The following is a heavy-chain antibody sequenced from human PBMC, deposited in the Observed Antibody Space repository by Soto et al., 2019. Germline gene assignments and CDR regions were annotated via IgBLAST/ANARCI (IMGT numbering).Heavy chain of an antibody. CDR3: ARGGYTVNTRYYYGMDV. CDR1: GGSNTSGDDY. V-gene: IGHV4-30-4*02. J-gene: IGHJ6*02. Sequence: PSEALSLNCTVSGGSNTSGDDYWSWIRHPPGKVLEWFAYIHYSGSTYYNPSLKSRVTISVDSSKNQFSLKLSSVTAAYTAVYYCARGGYTVNTRYYYGMDVWGQGTTVS. CDR2: IHYSGST. D-gene: IGHD4-4*01.